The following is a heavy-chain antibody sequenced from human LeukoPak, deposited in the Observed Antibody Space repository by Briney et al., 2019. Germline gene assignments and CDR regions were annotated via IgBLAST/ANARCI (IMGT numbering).Heavy chain of an antibody. Sequence: GGSLRLSCAASGFTFSSYSMNWVRQAPGKGLEWVSSISSSNNYIYYAASLRGRFAISRDNAKNSLYLQMNSLRAEDTAVYYCARGVAYMDVWGEGTTVTISS. J-gene: IGHJ6*03. CDR2: ISSSNNYI. CDR3: ARGVAYMDV. CDR1: GFTFSSYS. V-gene: IGHV3-21*01.